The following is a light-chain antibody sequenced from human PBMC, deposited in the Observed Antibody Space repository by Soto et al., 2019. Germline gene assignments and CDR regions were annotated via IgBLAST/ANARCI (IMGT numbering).Light chain of an antibody. Sequence: QSVLTQPPSVSEGPGQRVTITCYGDNSNIASNSVNWYQQLPGTAPKLLIYSDNRRPSGVPDRFSASKSGASAFLTISGLQSDDEADYYCSSWDRSLDNWMFGGGTQLTVL. CDR3: SSWDRSLDNWM. CDR2: SDN. J-gene: IGLJ3*02. V-gene: IGLV1-44*01. CDR1: NSNIASNS.